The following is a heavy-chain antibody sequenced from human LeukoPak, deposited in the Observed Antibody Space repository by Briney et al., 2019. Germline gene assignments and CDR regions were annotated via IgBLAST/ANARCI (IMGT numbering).Heavy chain of an antibody. Sequence: PSETLSLTCTVSGGSISSYYWSWIRQPPGKGLEWIGEINHSGSTNYNPSLKSRVTISVDTSKNQFSLKLSSVTAADTAVYYCARVLADQRRSFWFDPWGQGTLVTVSS. CDR3: ARVLADQRRSFWFDP. CDR2: INHSGST. V-gene: IGHV4-34*01. J-gene: IGHJ5*02. CDR1: GGSISSYY. D-gene: IGHD3-3*02.